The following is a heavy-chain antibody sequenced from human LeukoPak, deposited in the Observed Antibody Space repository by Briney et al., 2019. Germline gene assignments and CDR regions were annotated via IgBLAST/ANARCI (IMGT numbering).Heavy chain of an antibody. CDR2: INSDGINT. J-gene: IGHJ5*02. CDR1: GFTFSNYW. D-gene: IGHD3-22*01. CDR3: ARDLGQYYDTSDNWFDP. V-gene: IGHV3-74*01. Sequence: HSGGSLRLSCAASGFTFSNYWRHWVRQAPGKGLVWVSRINSDGINTSYADSVKGRFTISRDNAKNTLNLQMNSLRAEDTAVYYCARDLGQYYDTSDNWFDPWGQGTLVTVSS.